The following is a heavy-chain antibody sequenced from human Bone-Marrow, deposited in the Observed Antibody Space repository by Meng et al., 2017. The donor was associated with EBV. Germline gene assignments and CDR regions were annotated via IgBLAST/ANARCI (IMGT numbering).Heavy chain of an antibody. CDR2: INPGNGNT. V-gene: IGHV1-3*01. CDR1: GYTFTNYA. D-gene: IGHD6-19*01. J-gene: IGHJ4*02. CDR3: ATEPGYSSG. Sequence: GQFVQSGAEVRKPGASVKVSCKASGYTFTNYAMHWVRQAPGQRLEWMGWINPGNGNTKYSQKFQGRASITRDISASIVYMELTSLRSEDTAVYYCATEPGYSSGWGQGTLVTVSS.